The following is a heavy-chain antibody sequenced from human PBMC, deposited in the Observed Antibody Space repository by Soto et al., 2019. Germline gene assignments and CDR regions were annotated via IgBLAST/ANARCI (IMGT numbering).Heavy chain of an antibody. V-gene: IGHV3-7*01. CDR3: AGLDSGAAYYYALDA. CDR1: EFTFSFYR. J-gene: IGHJ6*02. CDR2: IKQDGSEK. Sequence: EVQLVESGGGLVQPGGSLRHSCAASEFTFSFYRMSWVRQAPGKGLEWVANIKQDGSEKNYADSVKGRFTISRDNAKNSLYLEMSSLRSEDTAVYYCAGLDSGAAYYYALDACGQGTTVTVSS. D-gene: IGHD6-25*01.